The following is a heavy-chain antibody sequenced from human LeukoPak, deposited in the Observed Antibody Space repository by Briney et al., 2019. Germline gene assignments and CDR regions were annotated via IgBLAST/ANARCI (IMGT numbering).Heavy chain of an antibody. CDR3: SYCSSTSCSGGFDY. CDR1: GFTFSSYA. D-gene: IGHD2-2*01. V-gene: IGHV3-30*03. CDR2: ISYDGSNK. J-gene: IGHJ4*02. Sequence: GGSLRLSCAASGFTFSSYAMHWVRQAPGKGLEWVAVISYDGSNKYYADSVKGRFTISRDNSKNTLYLQMNSLRAEDTAVYYSSYCSSTSCSGGFDYWGQGTLVTVSS.